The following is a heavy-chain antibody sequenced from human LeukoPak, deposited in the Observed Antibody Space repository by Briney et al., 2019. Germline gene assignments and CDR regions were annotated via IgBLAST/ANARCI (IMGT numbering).Heavy chain of an antibody. J-gene: IGHJ4*02. CDR3: AKTGYSSTWYGGGQDY. CDR2: ISGSGGNT. D-gene: IGHD6-13*01. Sequence: GGSLRLSCAASGFTFNNYAMSWVRQAPGKGLEWVSAISGSGGNTYYADSVKGRITISRDNSKNTLYLQVNSLRAEDTAVYYCAKTGYSSTWYGGGQDYWGQGTLVTVSP. CDR1: GFTFNNYA. V-gene: IGHV3-23*01.